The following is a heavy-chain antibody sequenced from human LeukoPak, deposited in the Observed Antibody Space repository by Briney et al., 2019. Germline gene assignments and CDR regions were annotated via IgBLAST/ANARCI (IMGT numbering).Heavy chain of an antibody. Sequence: GGSLRLSCAASGFTFSNYAIHWVRQAPGKGLEWVAFISYDGNNKYYADSVKGRFTISRDNSKNTLYLQMNSLRAEDTAVYYCARDPGIAAAGTVGYFDYWGQGTLVTVSS. V-gene: IGHV3-30*04. CDR2: ISYDGNNK. D-gene: IGHD6-13*01. J-gene: IGHJ4*02. CDR3: ARDPGIAAAGTVGYFDY. CDR1: GFTFSNYA.